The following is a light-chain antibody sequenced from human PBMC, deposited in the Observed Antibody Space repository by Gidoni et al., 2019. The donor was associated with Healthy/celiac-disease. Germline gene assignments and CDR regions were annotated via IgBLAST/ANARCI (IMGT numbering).Light chain of an antibody. CDR3: QQYYSYPPMYT. V-gene: IGKV1-8*01. J-gene: IGKJ2*01. CDR1: QSISSY. Sequence: AIRMTQSPSSLSASTGARVTITCRASQSISSYLSWYQQKPGKAPKLLIYAASTLQSGVPSRLSGSGSGTDFTITISSLQSEDVATYYCQQYYSYPPMYTFGQGTKLEIK. CDR2: AAS.